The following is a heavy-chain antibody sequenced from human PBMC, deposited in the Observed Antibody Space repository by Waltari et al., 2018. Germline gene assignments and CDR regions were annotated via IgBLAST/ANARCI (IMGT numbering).Heavy chain of an antibody. CDR3: ARGPDYDFWSGTLFYFDY. V-gene: IGHV5-51*01. D-gene: IGHD3-3*01. CDR2: IYPGDSDT. CDR1: GYSFTRYW. J-gene: IGHJ4*02. Sequence: EVQLVQSGAEVKKPGESLKISCKGSGYSFTRYWIGRVRQMPGTGLEWMGIIYPGDSDTRYSPSFQGQVTISADKSISTAYLQWSSLKASDTAMYYCARGPDYDFWSGTLFYFDYWGQGTLVTVSS.